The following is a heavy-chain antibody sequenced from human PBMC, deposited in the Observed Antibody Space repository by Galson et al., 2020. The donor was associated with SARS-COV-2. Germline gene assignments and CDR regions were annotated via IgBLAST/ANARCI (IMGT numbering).Heavy chain of an antibody. J-gene: IGHJ4*02. CDR3: ARRAYYYDSSGYYYAIDY. CDR2: ISSSGSTI. D-gene: IGHD3-22*01. V-gene: IGHV3-11*01. CDR1: GFTFSDYY. Sequence: GGSLRLSCAASGFTFSDYYMSWIRQAPGKGLEWVSYISSSGSTIYYADSVKGRFTISRDNAKNSLYLQMNSLRAEDTAVYYCARRAYYYDSSGYYYAIDYWGQGTLVIVSS.